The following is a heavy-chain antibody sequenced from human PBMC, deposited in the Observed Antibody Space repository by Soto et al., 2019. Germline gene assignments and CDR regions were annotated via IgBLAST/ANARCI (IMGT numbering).Heavy chain of an antibody. Sequence: GGSLRLSCAASGFTFSSYAMSWVRQAPGKGLEWVSGISSIGGSTYYGDSAKGRFTISRDNSKNTLYLQMNSLRGEDTAVYYWARNSPSGRFRFDPWGQGX. J-gene: IGHJ5*02. CDR1: GFTFSSYA. D-gene: IGHD3-10*01. CDR2: ISSIGGST. CDR3: ARNSPSGRFRFDP. V-gene: IGHV3-23*01.